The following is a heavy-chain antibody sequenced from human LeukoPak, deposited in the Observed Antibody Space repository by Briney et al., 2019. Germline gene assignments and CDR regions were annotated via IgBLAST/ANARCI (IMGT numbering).Heavy chain of an antibody. CDR1: GFTFSSYW. Sequence: GGSLRLSCAASGFTFSSYWMTWVRQAPGKGLEWVANIKQGGSEKNYVDSVQGRFTISRDNAKNLLYLQMSSLRAEDTAVYYCARGMHVWGQGTTVTVSS. CDR3: ARGMHV. J-gene: IGHJ6*02. CDR2: IKQGGSEK. V-gene: IGHV3-7*03.